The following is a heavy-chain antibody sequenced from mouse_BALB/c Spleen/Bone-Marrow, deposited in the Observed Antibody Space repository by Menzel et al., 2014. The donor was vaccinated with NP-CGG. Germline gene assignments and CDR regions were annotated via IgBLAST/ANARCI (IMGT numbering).Heavy chain of an antibody. V-gene: IGHV14-4*02. J-gene: IGHJ4*01. CDR1: GFNIKDYY. CDR3: NEGIYYDYTVYAMDY. D-gene: IGHD2-4*01. CDR2: IDPENGDT. Sequence: VQLQQPGAELVRSGASVKLSCTASGFNIKDYYMHWVKQRPEQGLEWIGWIDPENGDTEYAPKFQGKATMTADTSSNTAYLQLSSLTSEDTVVYYCNEGIYYDYTVYAMDYWGQGTSVTVSS.